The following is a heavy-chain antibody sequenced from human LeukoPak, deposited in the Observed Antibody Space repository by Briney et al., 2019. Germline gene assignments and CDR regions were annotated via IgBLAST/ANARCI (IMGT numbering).Heavy chain of an antibody. Sequence: SETLSLTCTVSGGSISSYYWSWIRQPPGKGLEWIGNVFNGGSPNYNPSLKSRVTVSFDPSKNQCSLQLSYVTAADTAVYYCARVIHLAAAGTYDYWGEGTLVSVSS. CDR1: GGSISSYY. V-gene: IGHV4-4*08. D-gene: IGHD6-13*01. CDR2: VFNGGSP. CDR3: ARVIHLAAAGTYDY. J-gene: IGHJ4*02.